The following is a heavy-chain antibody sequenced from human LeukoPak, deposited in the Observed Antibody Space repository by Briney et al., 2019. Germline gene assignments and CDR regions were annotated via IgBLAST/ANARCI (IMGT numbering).Heavy chain of an antibody. Sequence: SETLSLTCTVSGGSISSYYWSRIRQPPGKELEWIGYIYYSGSTNYNPSLKSRVTISVDTSKNQFSLKLSSVTAADTAVYYCARDRGIAVAGTLGYYYYGMDVWGQGTTVTVSS. V-gene: IGHV4-59*01. CDR2: IYYSGST. D-gene: IGHD6-19*01. CDR1: GGSISSYY. CDR3: ARDRGIAVAGTLGYYYYGMDV. J-gene: IGHJ6*02.